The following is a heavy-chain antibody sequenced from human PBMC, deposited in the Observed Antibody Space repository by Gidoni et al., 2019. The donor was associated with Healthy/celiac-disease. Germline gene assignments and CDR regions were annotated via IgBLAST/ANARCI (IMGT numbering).Heavy chain of an antibody. J-gene: IGHJ5*02. CDR1: GGSISSSSYY. D-gene: IGHD6-13*01. Sequence: QLQLQESGPGLVKPSETLSLTCTVSGGSISSSSYYWGWIRQPPGKGLEWIGSIYYSGSTYYNPSLKSRVTISVDTSKNQFSLKLSSVTAADTAVYYCARQYSSSSRRFDPWGQGTLVTVSS. CDR2: IYYSGST. CDR3: ARQYSSSSRRFDP. V-gene: IGHV4-39*01.